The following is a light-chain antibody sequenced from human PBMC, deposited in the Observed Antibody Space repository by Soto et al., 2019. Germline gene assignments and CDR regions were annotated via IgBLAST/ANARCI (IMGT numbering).Light chain of an antibody. CDR1: SSDVGGYNY. J-gene: IGLJ1*01. CDR3: SSYTSSSTSLFV. CDR2: DVS. V-gene: IGLV2-14*01. Sequence: QSALTQPASVSGSPGQSITISCTGTSSDVGGYNYVSWYQQHPGKAPKLMIYDVSNRPSGVSNRFSGSKSGNTASLTISGLQAEDEADYYCSSYTSSSTSLFVFGPGTTLTVL.